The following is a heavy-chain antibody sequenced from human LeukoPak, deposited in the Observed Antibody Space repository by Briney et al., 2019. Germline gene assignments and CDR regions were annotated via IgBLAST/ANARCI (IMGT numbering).Heavy chain of an antibody. Sequence: GGSLRLSCAASGFTFSSYAMSWVRQAPGKGLEWASAISGSGGSTYYADSVKGRFTISRDNSKNTLYLQMNSLRAEDTAVYYCANYYYDSSGFRLWGRGTLVTVSS. CDR1: GFTFSSYA. CDR3: ANYYYDSSGFRL. CDR2: ISGSGGST. J-gene: IGHJ2*01. D-gene: IGHD3-22*01. V-gene: IGHV3-23*01.